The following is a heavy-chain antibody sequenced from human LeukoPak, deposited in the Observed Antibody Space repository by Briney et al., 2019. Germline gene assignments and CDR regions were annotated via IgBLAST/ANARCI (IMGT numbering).Heavy chain of an antibody. J-gene: IGHJ4*02. V-gene: IGHV3-66*01. CDR3: ARSFTMVRGALDY. D-gene: IGHD3-10*01. CDR1: GFTVSSNY. CDR2: IYSGGST. Sequence: GGSLRLSCAASGFTVSSNYMSWVRQAPGKGLEWVSVIYSGGSTYYADSVKGRFTISRDNAKNSLYLQMNSLRAEDTAVYYCARSFTMVRGALDYWGQGTLVTVSS.